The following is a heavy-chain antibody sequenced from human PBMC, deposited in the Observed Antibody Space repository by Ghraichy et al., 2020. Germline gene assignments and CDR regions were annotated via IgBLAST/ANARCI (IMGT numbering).Heavy chain of an antibody. Sequence: GSLRLSCAASGFTFRSNAMHWVRQAPGKGLEWVAFISYDGIHKYYTDSVRGRFTISRDNSKNTLFLQMNSLRTEDTAVYYCAKDMATKYCIDYWGQGILVTASS. D-gene: IGHD5-24*01. V-gene: IGHV3-30*18. CDR1: GFTFRSNA. CDR2: ISYDGIHK. CDR3: AKDMATKYCIDY. J-gene: IGHJ4*02.